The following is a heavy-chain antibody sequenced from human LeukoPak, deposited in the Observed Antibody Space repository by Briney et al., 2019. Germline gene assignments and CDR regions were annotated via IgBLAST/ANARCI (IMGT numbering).Heavy chain of an antibody. V-gene: IGHV1-8*01. CDR3: ARGRSRGSWYLGSSPYRALVRYYHMDV. D-gene: IGHD6-13*01. CDR2: MNPNSGNT. J-gene: IGHJ6*03. Sequence: GASVKVSCKASGYTFTSYDINWVRQATGQGLEWMGWMNPNSGNTGYAQKFQGRVTMTRNTSISTAYMELSSLRSEDTAVYYCARGRSRGSWYLGSSPYRALVRYYHMDVWGEGTTVTVSS. CDR1: GYTFTSYD.